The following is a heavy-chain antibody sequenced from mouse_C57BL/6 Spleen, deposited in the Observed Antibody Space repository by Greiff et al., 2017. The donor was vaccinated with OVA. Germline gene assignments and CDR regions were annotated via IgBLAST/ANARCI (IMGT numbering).Heavy chain of an antibody. Sequence: EVKLVESGGGLVKPGGSLKLSCAASGFTFSSYAMSWVRQTPEKRLEWVATISDGGSYTYYPDNVKGRFTISRDNAKNNLYLQMSHLKSEDTAMYYCARDPRDSLGWAMDYWGQGTSVTVSS. J-gene: IGHJ4*01. CDR3: ARDPRDSLGWAMDY. D-gene: IGHD3-2*02. CDR1: GFTFSSYA. V-gene: IGHV5-4*01. CDR2: ISDGGSYT.